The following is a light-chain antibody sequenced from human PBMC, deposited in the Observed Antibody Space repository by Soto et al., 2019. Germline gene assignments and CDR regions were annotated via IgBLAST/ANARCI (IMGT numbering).Light chain of an antibody. CDR2: KAS. V-gene: IGKV1-5*03. Sequence: DIQMTQSPSTLSVSVGDRVTITCRASDTISSWLAWYQQKPGKAPKLLIYKASSLESGVPSRFSGSGSGTEFTLTISSLQPDDFATYYCQQYNSYSSITFGQGTRLEIK. CDR3: QQYNSYSSIT. J-gene: IGKJ5*01. CDR1: DTISSW.